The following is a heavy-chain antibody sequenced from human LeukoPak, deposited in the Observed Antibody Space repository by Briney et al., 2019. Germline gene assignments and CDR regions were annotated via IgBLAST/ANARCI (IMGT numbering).Heavy chain of an antibody. J-gene: IGHJ4*02. CDR2: ISGYNGNT. D-gene: IGHD1-26*01. CDR3: ARDSGSYAKDY. CDR1: GYTFTSYG. V-gene: IGHV1-18*01. Sequence: ASVKVSCKASGYTFTSYGINWVRQAPGQGLEWMGWISGYNGNTNYAQKLQARVTMTTDTSTSTVYMELRSLGSDDTAVYYCARDSGSYAKDYWGQGTLVTVSS.